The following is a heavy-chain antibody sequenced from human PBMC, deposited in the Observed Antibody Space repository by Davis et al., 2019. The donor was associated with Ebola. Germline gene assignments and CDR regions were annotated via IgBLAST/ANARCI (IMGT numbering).Heavy chain of an antibody. CDR3: ARERYGTTWDYYYYGMDV. D-gene: IGHD1-7*01. V-gene: IGHV4-4*02. J-gene: IGHJ6*02. CDR2: ISQSGST. CDR1: GDSISSSNW. Sequence: GSLRLSCAVSGDSISSSNWWSWVRQPPGKGLEWIGEISQSGSTNYNPSLKSRVTISVDKSKNQFSLKLSSVTAADTAVYYCARERYGTTWDYYYYGMDVWGQGTTVTVSS.